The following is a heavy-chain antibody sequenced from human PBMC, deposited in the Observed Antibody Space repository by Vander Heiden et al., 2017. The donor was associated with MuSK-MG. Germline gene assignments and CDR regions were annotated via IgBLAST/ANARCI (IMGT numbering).Heavy chain of an antibody. CDR2: IKQDGSEK. Sequence: EVQLVESGGGLVQPGGSLRLSCAASGFTFSSYWTSWVRQPPGKGLEWVANIKQDGSEKYYVDSVKGRFTISRDNAKNSLYLQMNSLRAEDTAVYCCARDLSGYDDYWGQGTLGTV. J-gene: IGHJ4*02. CDR3: ARDLSGYDDY. CDR1: GFTFSSYW. V-gene: IGHV3-7*01. D-gene: IGHD5-12*01.